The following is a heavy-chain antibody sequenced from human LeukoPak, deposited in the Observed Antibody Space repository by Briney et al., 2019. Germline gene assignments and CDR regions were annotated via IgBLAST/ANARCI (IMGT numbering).Heavy chain of an antibody. V-gene: IGHV4-59*12. D-gene: IGHD3-22*01. J-gene: IGHJ4*02. CDR3: ARAPDYYDSSGYLDY. Sequence: SETLSLTCAVSGGSISTYYWNWIRQPPGKGLEWIGYIYYTGSTIYNPSLKSRVTISVDRSKNQFSLKLSSVTAADTAVYYCARAPDYYDSSGYLDYWGQGTLVTVSS. CDR2: IYYTGST. CDR1: GGSISTYY.